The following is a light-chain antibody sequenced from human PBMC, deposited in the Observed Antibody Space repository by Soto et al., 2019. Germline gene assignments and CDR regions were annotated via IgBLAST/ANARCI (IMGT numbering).Light chain of an antibody. CDR3: QQRSDWPLT. V-gene: IGKV3-11*01. CDR1: QRVSSQ. J-gene: IGKJ4*01. Sequence: EIVLTQSPATLSLSPGERATLSCRASQRVSSQLAWYQQKPGQAPRLLIYDASKRAIGIPARFSGGGSGTDFTLTISSLEPEDFAVYYCQQRSDWPLTFGGGTKVEI. CDR2: DAS.